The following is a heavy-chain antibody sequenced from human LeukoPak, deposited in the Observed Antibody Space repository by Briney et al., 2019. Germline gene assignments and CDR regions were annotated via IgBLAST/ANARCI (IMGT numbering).Heavy chain of an antibody. CDR3: ARGTYYCSSTSCYEGWFDP. CDR2: INHSGST. J-gene: IGHJ5*02. V-gene: IGHV4-34*01. D-gene: IGHD2-2*01. CDR1: GGSFSGYY. Sequence: SETLSLTCAVYGGSFSGYYWSWIRQPPGKGLEWIGEINHSGSTNYNPSLKSRVTISVDTSKNQFSLKLSSVTAADTAVYYCARGTYYCSSTSCYEGWFDPWGQGTLVTVSS.